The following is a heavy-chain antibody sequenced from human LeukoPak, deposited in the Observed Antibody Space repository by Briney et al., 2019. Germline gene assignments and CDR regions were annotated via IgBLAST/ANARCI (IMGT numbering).Heavy chain of an antibody. CDR3: ARRAGAYSHPYDY. CDR2: IYSDNT. Sequence: GGSLRLSCTVSGFTVSSNSMSWVRQAPGKGLEWVSFIYSDNTHYSDSVKGRFTISRDNSKNTLYLQMNSLRAEDTAVYYCARRAGAYSHPYDYWGQGTLVIVSS. J-gene: IGHJ4*02. V-gene: IGHV3-53*01. CDR1: GFTVSSNS. D-gene: IGHD4/OR15-4a*01.